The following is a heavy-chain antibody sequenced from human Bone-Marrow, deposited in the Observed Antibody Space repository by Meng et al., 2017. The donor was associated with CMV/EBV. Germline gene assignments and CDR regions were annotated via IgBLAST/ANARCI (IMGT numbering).Heavy chain of an antibody. CDR3: ARDRGYCSGGSCYLMQWFDP. J-gene: IGHJ5*02. Sequence: SQTLSLTCAVYGGSFSGYYWSWIRQPPGKGLEWIGSIYYSGSTYYNPSLKSRVTISVDTSKNQFSLKLSSVTAADTAVYYCARDRGYCSGGSCYLMQWFDPWGQGTLVTVSS. V-gene: IGHV4-34*01. CDR1: GGSFSGYY. D-gene: IGHD2-15*01. CDR2: IYYSGST.